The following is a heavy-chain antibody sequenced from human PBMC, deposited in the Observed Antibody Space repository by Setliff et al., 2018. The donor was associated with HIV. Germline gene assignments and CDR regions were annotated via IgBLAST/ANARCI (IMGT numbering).Heavy chain of an antibody. CDR1: GYSASSGYY. Sequence: PSETLSLTCAVSGYSASSGYYWGWIRQPPGQGLEWIGSFYHSGSTFYNPSLKSRVTISLDTSKNQFSLKLRSVTAADTAVYYCVSGPLSGYGYYFDYWGQGALVTVSS. CDR3: VSGPLSGYGYYFDY. CDR2: FYHSGST. J-gene: IGHJ4*02. D-gene: IGHD3-3*01. V-gene: IGHV4-38-2*01.